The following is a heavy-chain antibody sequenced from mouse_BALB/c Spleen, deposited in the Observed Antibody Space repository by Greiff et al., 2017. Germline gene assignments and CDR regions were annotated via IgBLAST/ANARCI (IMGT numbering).Heavy chain of an antibody. Sequence: VQLQQSGAELVRPGALVTLSCKASGFNIKDYYMHWVNQRPEQGLEWIGWIDPENGNTITDPNFQGKASITADTSSNTAYLQLSSLTSEDTAFYYCARSGYDAMDYWGQGTSVTVSS. V-gene: IGHV14-1*02. CDR2: IDPENGNT. CDR1: GFNIKDYY. J-gene: IGHJ4*01. CDR3: ARSGYDAMDY.